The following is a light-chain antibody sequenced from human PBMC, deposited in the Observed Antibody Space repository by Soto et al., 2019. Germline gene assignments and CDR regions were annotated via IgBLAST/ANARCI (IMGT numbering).Light chain of an antibody. J-gene: IGKJ4*01. CDR1: QSLSSSY. CDR3: QQYGSSPLT. Sequence: EIVLTQSPGTLSLSTGEKATLSCRASQSLSSSYLAWYQQKPGQAPRLLIYDASSRATGIPDKFSGSGSGTDFTLSISRLEPEDFAVYYCQQYGSSPLTFGGGTKVEIK. V-gene: IGKV3-20*01. CDR2: DAS.